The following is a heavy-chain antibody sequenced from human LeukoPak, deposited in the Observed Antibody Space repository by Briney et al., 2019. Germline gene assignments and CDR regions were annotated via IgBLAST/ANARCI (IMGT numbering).Heavy chain of an antibody. J-gene: IGHJ4*02. CDR2: IYYNGST. CDR1: GGSISYYY. V-gene: IGHV4-59*01. CDR3: ARKGGLFDY. D-gene: IGHD2-15*01. Sequence: ETLSLTCTVSGGSISYYYWSWVRQSPGKGLEWIGYIYYNGSTNYNSSLTSRVTISVDMSKDQFSLKMSSVTAADTAVYYCARKGGLFDYWGQGRLVTVSS.